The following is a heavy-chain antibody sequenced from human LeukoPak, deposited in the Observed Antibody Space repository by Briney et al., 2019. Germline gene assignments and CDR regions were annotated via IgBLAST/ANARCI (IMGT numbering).Heavy chain of an antibody. CDR3: ARGAITGTASFDY. Sequence: GGSLRLSCAASGFTFSSYSMSWVRQAPGKGLEWVSSISSSSTYKYYVDSVKGRFTISKDNAKNSLYLQMSSLRAEDTAVYYCARGAITGTASFDYWGQGTLVTVSS. J-gene: IGHJ4*02. D-gene: IGHD1-7*01. V-gene: IGHV3-21*01. CDR2: ISSSSTYK. CDR1: GFTFSSYS.